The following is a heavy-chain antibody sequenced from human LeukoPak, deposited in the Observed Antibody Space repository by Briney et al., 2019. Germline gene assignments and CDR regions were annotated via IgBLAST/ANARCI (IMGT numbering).Heavy chain of an antibody. CDR1: GYTFTGYY. CDR2: INPNSGGT. CDR3: ARGLYSYGSVGHYGMDV. V-gene: IGHV1-2*02. J-gene: IGHJ6*02. D-gene: IGHD5-18*01. Sequence: GASVKVSCKASGYTFTGYYMHWVRQAPGQGLEWMGWINPNSGGTNYAQKFQGRVTMTRDTSTSTVYMELSSLRSEDTAVYYCARGLYSYGSVGHYGMDVWGQGTTVTVSS.